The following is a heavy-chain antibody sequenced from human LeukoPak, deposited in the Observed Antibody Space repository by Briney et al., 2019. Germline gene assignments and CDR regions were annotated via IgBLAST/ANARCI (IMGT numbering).Heavy chain of an antibody. CDR2: IIPIFGTA. Sequence: GASVKVSCKASGGTFSSYAISWVRQAPGQGLEWMGGIIPIFGTANYAQKFQGRVTITADESTSTAYMELSSLRSEDTAVYYCARSLFAVAAGTDYYYYMDVWGKGTTVTISS. CDR1: GGTFSSYA. D-gene: IGHD6-13*01. CDR3: ARSLFAVAAGTDYYYYMDV. J-gene: IGHJ6*03. V-gene: IGHV1-69*13.